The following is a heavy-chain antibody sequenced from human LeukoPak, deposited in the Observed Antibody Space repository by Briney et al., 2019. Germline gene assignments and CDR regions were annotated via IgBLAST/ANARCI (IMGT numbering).Heavy chain of an antibody. CDR3: APTIVVPAAMVFDY. V-gene: IGHV3-30*02. D-gene: IGHD2-2*01. CDR2: IRYDGSNK. CDR1: GFTFSSYG. J-gene: IGHJ4*02. Sequence: GGSLRLSCAASGFTFSSYGVHWVRQAPGKGLEWVAFIRYDGSNKYYADSVKGRFTISRDNSKNTLYLQMNSLRAEDTAVYYCAPTIVVPAAMVFDYWGQGTLVTVSS.